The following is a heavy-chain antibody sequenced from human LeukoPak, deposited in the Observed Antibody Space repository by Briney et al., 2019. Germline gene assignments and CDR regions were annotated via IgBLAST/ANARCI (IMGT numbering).Heavy chain of an antibody. V-gene: IGHV3-30*03. CDR3: ARGTFGVVVSPAYYFYGMDV. CDR1: GFTFSSYG. D-gene: IGHD3-3*01. Sequence: GRSLRLSCAASGFTFSSYGTHWVRQAPGKGLEWVAVISYDGNNKYYADSVKGRFTISRDNSKNTLYLQMNSLRTEDTAVYYCARGTFGVVVSPAYYFYGMDVWGQGTTVTVSS. CDR2: ISYDGNNK. J-gene: IGHJ6*02.